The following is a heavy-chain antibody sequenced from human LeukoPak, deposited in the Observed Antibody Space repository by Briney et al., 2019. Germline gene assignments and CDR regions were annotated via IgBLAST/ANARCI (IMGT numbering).Heavy chain of an antibody. V-gene: IGHV1-46*01. J-gene: IGHJ5*02. Sequence: ASVKVSCKASGFTFTNYNMHWVRQAPGQGLEWMGIINPSGGSTNYAQNFQARVTMTRDTSTSTVYMELSSLRSEDTAVYYCARVMVPGSSTNWFDPWGQGTLVTVSS. CDR2: INPSGGST. CDR3: ARVMVPGSSTNWFDP. D-gene: IGHD3-10*01. CDR1: GFTFTNYN.